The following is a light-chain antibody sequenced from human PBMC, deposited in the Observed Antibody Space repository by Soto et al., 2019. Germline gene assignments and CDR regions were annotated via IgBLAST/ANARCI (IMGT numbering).Light chain of an antibody. Sequence: IQLTQSPSTLSGSVGDRVTITCRASQGVSTWLAWYQQRPSQAPKLLVYEASKLQSGVPSRFSASGSVRVFTLTISSLQPEDSATYYCQQYYDFRTFGQGTKVEI. V-gene: IGKV1-5*03. CDR3: QQYYDFRT. CDR2: EAS. CDR1: QGVSTW. J-gene: IGKJ1*01.